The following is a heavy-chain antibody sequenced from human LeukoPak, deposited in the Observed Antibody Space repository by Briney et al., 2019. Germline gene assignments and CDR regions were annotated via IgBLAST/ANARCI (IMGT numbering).Heavy chain of an antibody. J-gene: IGHJ3*02. V-gene: IGHV1-18*04. CDR2: ISAYNGNT. Sequence: GASVKVSCKASGYTFTSYYMNWVRQAPGQGLEWMGWISAYNGNTNYAQKLQGRVTMTTDTSTSTAYMELRSLRSDDTAVYYCARESLSGGAFDIWGQGTMVTVSS. CDR1: GYTFTSYY. CDR3: ARESLSGGAFDI. D-gene: IGHD3-10*01.